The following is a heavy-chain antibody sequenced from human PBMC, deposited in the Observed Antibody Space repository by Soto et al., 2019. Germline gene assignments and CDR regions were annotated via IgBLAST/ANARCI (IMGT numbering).Heavy chain of an antibody. Sequence: SLRLSCAASGFTFSSYAMHWVRQAPGKGLEWVAVISYDGSNKYYADSVKGRFTISRDNSKNTLYLQMNSLRAEDTAVYYCARAIAAAGSGWYYFDYWGQGTLVTVPQ. D-gene: IGHD6-13*01. CDR3: ARAIAAAGSGWYYFDY. V-gene: IGHV3-30-3*01. CDR1: GFTFSSYA. J-gene: IGHJ4*02. CDR2: ISYDGSNK.